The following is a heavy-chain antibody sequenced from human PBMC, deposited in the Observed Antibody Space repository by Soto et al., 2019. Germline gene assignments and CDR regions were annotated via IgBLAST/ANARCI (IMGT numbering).Heavy chain of an antibody. CDR1: GGTFSSYA. Sequence: QVQLVQSGAEVKKPGSSVKVSCKASGGTFSSYAISWVRQAPGQGLEWMGGIIPIFGTTNYAQKFQGRVTITADESTSTAYMELSSLRSEDTAVYYCARGGHDYRNYYFDYWGQGTLVTVSS. CDR2: IIPIFGTT. D-gene: IGHD4-4*01. J-gene: IGHJ4*02. V-gene: IGHV1-69*01. CDR3: ARGGHDYRNYYFDY.